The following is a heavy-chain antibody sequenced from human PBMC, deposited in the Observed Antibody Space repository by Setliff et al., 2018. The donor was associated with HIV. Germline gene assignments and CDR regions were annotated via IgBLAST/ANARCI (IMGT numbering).Heavy chain of an antibody. V-gene: IGHV1-2*02. Sequence: GASVKVSCKASGYTFTGYYMHWVRQAPGQGLEWMGWINPNNGGTNYAQKFQGRVTMTRDTSISTAYMELSRLKSDDTALYYCARGRVPTSISPMDVWGQGTTVTVSS. CDR3: ARGRVPTSISPMDV. CDR1: GYTFTGYY. CDR2: INPNNGGT. D-gene: IGHD5-12*01. J-gene: IGHJ6*02.